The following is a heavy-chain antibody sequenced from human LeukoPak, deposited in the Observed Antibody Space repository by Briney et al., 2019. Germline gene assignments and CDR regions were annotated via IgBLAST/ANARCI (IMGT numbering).Heavy chain of an antibody. Sequence: SETLSLTCTVSGDSITGYYWSWIRQPPGKGLEWIGYIYYSGSTNYNPSLKSRVTVSVDTSKNQFSLKLSSVTAADTAVYYCARSVEGYCSGGSCYSYYYYMDVWGKGTTVTVSS. J-gene: IGHJ6*03. CDR2: IYYSGST. V-gene: IGHV4-59*01. D-gene: IGHD2-15*01. CDR3: ARSVEGYCSGGSCYSYYYYMDV. CDR1: GDSITGYY.